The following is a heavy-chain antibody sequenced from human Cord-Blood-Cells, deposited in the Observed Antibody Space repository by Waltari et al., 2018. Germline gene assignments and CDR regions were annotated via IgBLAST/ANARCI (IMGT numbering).Heavy chain of an antibody. D-gene: IGHD7-27*01. CDR2: IIPIFGTA. Sequence: QVQLVQSGAEVKKPGSSVKVSCKASGGTFSSYAISWVRQAPGQGLEWMGGIIPIFGTANDAQKCRGRVKITADESTSTAYMELSSLRSEDTAVYYCASRPNYLGPWYFDLWGRGTLVTVSS. CDR1: GGTFSSYA. J-gene: IGHJ2*01. CDR3: ASRPNYLGPWYFDL. V-gene: IGHV1-69*01.